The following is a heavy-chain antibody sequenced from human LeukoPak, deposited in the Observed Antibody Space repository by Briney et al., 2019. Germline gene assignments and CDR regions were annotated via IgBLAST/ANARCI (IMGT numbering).Heavy chain of an antibody. Sequence: GTSLRLSCAASGFIFRNYGFHWVRQAPGRGPEWVAGVTSDGRTEVYVDSVKGRFTLSRDNSKNTVYLQMNWLRSEDTGVYYCARDQGFGAPDDYWDQGTLVTVSS. J-gene: IGHJ4*02. CDR1: GFIFRNYG. V-gene: IGHV3-30*03. CDR2: VTSDGRTE. CDR3: ARDQGFGAPDDY. D-gene: IGHD3-10*01.